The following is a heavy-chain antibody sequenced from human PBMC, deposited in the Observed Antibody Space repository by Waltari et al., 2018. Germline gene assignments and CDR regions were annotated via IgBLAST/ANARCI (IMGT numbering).Heavy chain of an antibody. V-gene: IGHV1-69*05. J-gene: IGHJ3*02. Sequence: QVRLVQSGAAVKKPGSSVKVSWKASGGSFSSSAIRWVRQATGQGLEWRGGIIPIFGTANYAQKFQGRVTITTDESTSTAYMELSSLRSEDTAVYYCARETATVTTPDAFDIWGQGTMVTVSS. D-gene: IGHD4-17*01. CDR1: GGSFSSSA. CDR3: ARETATVTTPDAFDI. CDR2: IIPIFGTA.